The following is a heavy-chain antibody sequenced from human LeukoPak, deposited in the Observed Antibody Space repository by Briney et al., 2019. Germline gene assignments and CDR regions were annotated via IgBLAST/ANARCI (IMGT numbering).Heavy chain of an antibody. CDR1: GGSISSYY. CDR2: IYTSGST. V-gene: IGHV4-4*07. Sequence: PSETLSLTCTVSGGSISSYYWSWIRQPAGKGLEWIGRIYTSGSTNYNPSLKSRVTMSVDTSKNQFSLKLSSVTAADTAVYYCARNVVVPAAIPDYYYYYGTDVWGQGTTVTVSS. D-gene: IGHD2-2*02. J-gene: IGHJ6*02. CDR3: ARNVVVPAAIPDYYYYYGTDV.